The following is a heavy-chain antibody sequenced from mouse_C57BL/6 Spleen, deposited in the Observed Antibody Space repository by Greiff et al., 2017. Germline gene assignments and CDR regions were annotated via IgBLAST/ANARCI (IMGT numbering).Heavy chain of an antibody. J-gene: IGHJ2*01. CDR2: IYPGDGDT. CDR1: GYAFSGSW. CDR3: ARGGGNYPDY. Sequence: VQLQQSGPELVKPGASVKISCTASGYAFSGSWMNWVKQRPGKGLEWIGRIYPGDGDTNYNGKFKGKATLTADKSSSTAYLHLSSLTSEDSAVYCCARGGGNYPDYWGQGTTLTVSS. V-gene: IGHV1-82*01. D-gene: IGHD2-1*01.